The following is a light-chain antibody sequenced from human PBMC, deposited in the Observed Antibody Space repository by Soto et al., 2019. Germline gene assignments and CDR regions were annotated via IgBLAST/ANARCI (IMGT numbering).Light chain of an antibody. CDR2: EGS. Sequence: QSVLTQPASVSGSPGQSITISCTGTSSDVGSFNLVSWCQPHPGKPPQLMIYEGSKRPSGVSNRFSGSKSGNTASLTISGLQAEDEADYYCCSYAGSGTWVFGGGTKLTVL. CDR1: SSDVGSFNL. CDR3: CSYAGSGTWV. V-gene: IGLV2-23*01. J-gene: IGLJ3*02.